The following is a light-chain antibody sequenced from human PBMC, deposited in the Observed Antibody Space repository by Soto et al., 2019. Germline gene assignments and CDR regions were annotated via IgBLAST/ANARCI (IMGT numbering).Light chain of an antibody. V-gene: IGKV3-20*01. Sequence: EVVMTQSPATLSVSTGEGATLSCRASQSVDSNLAWYQQKPGQAPRLLIYGASNRATGIPDRFSGSGSGTDFTLTISRLEPEDFAVYYCQQYGSSGTFGQGTKVDIK. CDR2: GAS. J-gene: IGKJ1*01. CDR3: QQYGSSGT. CDR1: QSVDSN.